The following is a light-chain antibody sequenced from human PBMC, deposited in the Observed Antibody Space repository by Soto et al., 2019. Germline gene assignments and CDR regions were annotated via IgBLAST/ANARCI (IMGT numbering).Light chain of an antibody. CDR3: QQLLSYPIT. J-gene: IGKJ5*01. V-gene: IGKV1-9*01. CDR2: AAS. CDR1: QGISTY. Sequence: DIQLTQSPSFLSASVGDRVTITCRASQGISTYLAWYQQKPGKAPKLLIYAASTLQSGVPLSFSGSGSGTSFTLTISSLQHEDFETYYCQQLLSYPITLGQGTRLEIK.